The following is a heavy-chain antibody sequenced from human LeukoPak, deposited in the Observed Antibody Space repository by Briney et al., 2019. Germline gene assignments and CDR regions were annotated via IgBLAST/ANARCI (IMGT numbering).Heavy chain of an antibody. CDR1: GGSISRYH. Sequence: SSETLSLTCTVSGGSISRYHWSWIRQPPGKGLEWIGYIYYSGSTNYNPSLKSRVTISLDTSKNQFSLKLSSVTAADTAVYYCARVGLDWGSIDYWGQGTLVTVSS. D-gene: IGHD3/OR15-3a*01. CDR2: IYYSGST. J-gene: IGHJ4*02. V-gene: IGHV4-59*12. CDR3: ARVGLDWGSIDY.